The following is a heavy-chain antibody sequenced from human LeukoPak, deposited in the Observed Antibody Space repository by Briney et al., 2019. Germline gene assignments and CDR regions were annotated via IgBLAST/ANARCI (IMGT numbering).Heavy chain of an antibody. J-gene: IGHJ4*02. CDR2: ISWNSGSI. Sequence: PGRSLRLSCAASGFTFDDYAMHWVRQAPGKGLEWVSGISWNSGSIGYADSVKGRFTISRDNSKNTLYLQMGSLRAEDMAVYYCARTLRGYSYGYEDYWGQGTLVTVSS. D-gene: IGHD5-18*01. V-gene: IGHV3-9*03. CDR1: GFTFDDYA. CDR3: ARTLRGYSYGYEDY.